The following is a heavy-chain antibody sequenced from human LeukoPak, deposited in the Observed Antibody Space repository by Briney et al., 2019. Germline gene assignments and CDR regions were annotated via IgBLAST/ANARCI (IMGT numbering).Heavy chain of an antibody. J-gene: IGHJ6*02. Sequence: GGSLRLSCTPSGFTFRNYGMHWVRQAPGKGLEWVAAIWYDGSNTHYADSVEGRFTISRDNAKNSLYLQMSNLRAEDTAVYFCARGGGLDVWGQGATVTVSS. V-gene: IGHV3-33*03. D-gene: IGHD3-16*01. CDR3: ARGGGLDV. CDR1: GFTFRNYG. CDR2: IWYDGSNT.